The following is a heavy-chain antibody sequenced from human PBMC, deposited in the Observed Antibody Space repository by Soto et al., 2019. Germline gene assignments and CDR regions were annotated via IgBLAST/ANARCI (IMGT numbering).Heavy chain of an antibody. CDR2: IWYDGSNK. CDR1: GFTFSSYA. J-gene: IGHJ6*02. D-gene: IGHD3-3*01. CDR3: AREEYYDFWSGYYPPYYYYGMDV. V-gene: IGHV3-33*08. Sequence: PGGSLRLSCAASGFTFSSYAMSWVRQAPGKGLEWVAVIWYDGSNKYYADSVKGRFTISRDNSKNTLYLQMNSLRAEDTAVYYCAREEYYDFWSGYYPPYYYYGMDVWGQGTTVTVSS.